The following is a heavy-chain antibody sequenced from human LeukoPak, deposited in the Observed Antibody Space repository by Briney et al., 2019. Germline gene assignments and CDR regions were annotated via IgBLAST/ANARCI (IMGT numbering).Heavy chain of an antibody. J-gene: IGHJ2*01. CDR3: AREKGSGWYVYFDL. CDR2: ISYDGSNK. Sequence: PGRSLRLSCAASGFTFSSYAMHWVRQAPGKGLEWVAVISYDGSNKYYADSVKGRFTISRDNSKNTLYLQMNSLRAEDTAVYYCAREKGSGWYVYFDLWGRGTLVTVSS. CDR1: GFTFSSYA. D-gene: IGHD6-19*01. V-gene: IGHV3-30-3*01.